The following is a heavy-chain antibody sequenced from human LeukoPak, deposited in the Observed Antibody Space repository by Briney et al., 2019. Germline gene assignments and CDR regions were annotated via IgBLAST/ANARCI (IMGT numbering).Heavy chain of an antibody. D-gene: IGHD3-10*01. CDR2: ISGSGGST. CDR1: GFTFSSYA. CDR3: ARAGEVWFGEFSVY. V-gene: IGHV3-23*01. J-gene: IGHJ4*02. Sequence: GSLRLSCAASGFTFSSYAMSWVRQAPGKGLEWVSAISGSGGSTYYADSVKGRFTISRDNSKNTLYLQMNSLRAEDTAVYYCARAGEVWFGEFSVYWGQGTLVTVSS.